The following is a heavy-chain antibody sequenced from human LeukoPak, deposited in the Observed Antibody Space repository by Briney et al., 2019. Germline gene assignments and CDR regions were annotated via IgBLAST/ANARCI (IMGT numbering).Heavy chain of an antibody. V-gene: IGHV1-18*01. D-gene: IGHD6-13*01. CDR2: ISAYNGNT. CDR1: GYTFTSYG. Sequence: ASVKVSCKASGYTFTSYGISWVRQAPGQGLEWMGWISAYNGNTNYAQKLLGRVTMTTDTSTSAAYMELRSLRSDDTAVYYCARKVSGYSVDYWGQGTLVTVSS. J-gene: IGHJ4*02. CDR3: ARKVSGYSVDY.